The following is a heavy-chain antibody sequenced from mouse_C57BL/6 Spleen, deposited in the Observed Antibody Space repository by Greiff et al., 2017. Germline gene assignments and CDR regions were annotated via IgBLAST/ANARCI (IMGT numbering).Heavy chain of an antibody. V-gene: IGHV1-64*01. CDR2: IHPNSGST. CDR3: AREERIYDGYLDY. Sequence: QVQLKESGAELVKPGASVKLSCKASGYTFTSYWMHWVKQRPGQGLEWIGMIHPNSGSTNYNEKFKRKATLTVDKSSSTAYMQLRSLTSEDSAVYYCAREERIYDGYLDYWGQGTTLTVSS. J-gene: IGHJ2*01. D-gene: IGHD2-3*01. CDR1: GYTFTSYW.